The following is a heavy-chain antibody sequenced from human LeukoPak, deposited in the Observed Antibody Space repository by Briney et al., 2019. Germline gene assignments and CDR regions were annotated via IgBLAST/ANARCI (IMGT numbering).Heavy chain of an antibody. CDR2: INPNSGGT. D-gene: IGHD2-2*01. J-gene: IGHJ4*02. V-gene: IGHV1-2*02. CDR3: ARVRTYCSSTSCYAFDY. Sequence: ASVKVSCKASGYTFTGYYMHWVRQAPGQGLEWMGWINPNSGGTNYAQKFQGRVTMTRDTSISTAYMELSRLRSDDTAVYYCARVRTYCSSTSCYAFDYWGQGTLVTVSS. CDR1: GYTFTGYY.